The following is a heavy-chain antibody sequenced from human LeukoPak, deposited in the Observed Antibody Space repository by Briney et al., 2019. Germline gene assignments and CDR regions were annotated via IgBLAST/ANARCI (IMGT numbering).Heavy chain of an antibody. J-gene: IGHJ4*02. CDR1: GGSISSSNW. Sequence: SETLSLTCAVSGGSISSSNWWSWIRQPPGKGLEWIGEIYHSGSTNYNPSLKSRVTISVDTSKNQFSLKLSSVTAADTAVYYCARTSSSGLAGGYYFDYWGQGTLVTVSS. CDR3: ARTSSSGLAGGYYFDY. CDR2: IYHSGST. V-gene: IGHV4-4*02. D-gene: IGHD6-19*01.